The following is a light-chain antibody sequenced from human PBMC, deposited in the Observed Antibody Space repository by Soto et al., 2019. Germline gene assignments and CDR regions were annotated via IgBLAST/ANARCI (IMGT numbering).Light chain of an antibody. J-gene: IGKJ2*03. V-gene: IGKV1-12*01. CDR3: QHRWNWAYG. CDR2: TGS. Sequence: DIQMTQSPSSVSASVGDRVTITCRASQAIDSWLAWYQQKPGEAPKLLIFTGSLLHSGVPPRFSGSGSGTDFTLTISSLQPEDFAVYYCQHRWNWAYGFGQGTKLEI. CDR1: QAIDSW.